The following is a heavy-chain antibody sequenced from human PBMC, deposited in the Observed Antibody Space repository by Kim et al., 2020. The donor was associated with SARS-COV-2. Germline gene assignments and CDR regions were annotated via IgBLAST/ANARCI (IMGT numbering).Heavy chain of an antibody. CDR3: ANTVGGLRYFDWAYSWDYFDY. CDR2: ISGSGGST. D-gene: IGHD3-9*01. J-gene: IGHJ4*02. CDR1: GFTFSSYA. Sequence: GGSLRLSCAASGFTFSSYAMSWVRQAPGKGLEWVSAISGSGGSTYYADSVKGRFTISRDNSKNTLYLQMNSLRAEDTAVYYCANTVGGLRYFDWAYSWDYFDYWGQGTLVTVSS. V-gene: IGHV3-23*01.